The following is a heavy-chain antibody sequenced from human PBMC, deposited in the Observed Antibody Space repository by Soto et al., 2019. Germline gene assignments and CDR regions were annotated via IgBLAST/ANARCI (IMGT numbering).Heavy chain of an antibody. CDR3: ARAMKGSGWFRYYYCYGMDV. CDR2: IKQDGSEK. Sequence: EVQLVESGGGLVQPGGSLRLSCAASGFTFSSYWMSWVRQAPGKGLEWVANIKQDGSEKYYVDSVKGRFTISRDNAKNSLYLQMNSLRAEDTSVYCCARAMKGSGWFRYYYCYGMDVWGQGTTVTVSS. J-gene: IGHJ6*02. D-gene: IGHD6-19*01. CDR1: GFTFSSYW. V-gene: IGHV3-7*01.